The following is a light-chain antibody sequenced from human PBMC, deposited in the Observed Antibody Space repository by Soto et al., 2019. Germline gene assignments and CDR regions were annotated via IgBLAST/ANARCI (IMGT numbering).Light chain of an antibody. J-gene: IGKJ1*01. CDR3: QQYGSSPPWT. CDR2: GAS. Sequence: EIVFTQSPGTLSLSPGERATLSCRASQSVSSSYLAWYQQKPGQAPRLLIYGASSRATSIPDRFSGSGSGTDFTLTISRLEPEDFAVYYCQQYGSSPPWTFGQGTKVDIK. CDR1: QSVSSSY. V-gene: IGKV3-20*01.